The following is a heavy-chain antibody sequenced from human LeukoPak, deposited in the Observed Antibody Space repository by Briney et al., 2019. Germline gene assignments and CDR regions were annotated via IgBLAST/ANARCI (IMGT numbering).Heavy chain of an antibody. Sequence: TSETLSLTCAVSGYSISSGYYWAWIRQPPGKGLEWIGSIYHSGSTYYNPSLKSRVTISVDTSKNQFSLRLSSVTAEDTAVYYCARQDPPITMIVVVIPAAYDAFDIWGQGTMVTVSS. CDR2: IYHSGST. CDR3: ARQDPPITMIVVVIPAAYDAFDI. CDR1: GYSISSGYY. J-gene: IGHJ3*02. V-gene: IGHV4-38-2*01. D-gene: IGHD3-22*01.